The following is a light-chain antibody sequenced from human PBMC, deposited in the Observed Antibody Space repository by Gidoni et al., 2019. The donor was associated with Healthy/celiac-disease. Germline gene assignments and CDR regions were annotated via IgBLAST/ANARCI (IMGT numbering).Light chain of an antibody. CDR3: MQALQTPFT. J-gene: IGKJ5*01. CDR2: LGS. CDR1: QSLLHSNGYNY. Sequence: EIVMTQSTLSLPVTPGEPASISCRSSQSLLHSNGYNYWDWYLQKPGQSPQLLIYLGSNRASGVPDRFSGSGSGTDFTLKISRVEAEDVGVYYCMQALQTPFTFGQGTRLEIK. V-gene: IGKV2-28*01.